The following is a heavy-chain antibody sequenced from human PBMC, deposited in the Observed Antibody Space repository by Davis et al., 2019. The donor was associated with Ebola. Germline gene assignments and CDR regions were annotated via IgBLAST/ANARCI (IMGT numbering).Heavy chain of an antibody. J-gene: IGHJ3*02. CDR1: GFTFSSYA. Sequence: PGGSLRLSCAASGFTFSSYAMHWVRQAPGKGLEWVAVISYDGSNKYYADSVKGRFTISRDNSKNTRYLQMNSLRAEDTAVYYCARTKYNWNSHAFDIWGQGTMVTVSS. D-gene: IGHD1-7*01. V-gene: IGHV3-30-3*01. CDR2: ISYDGSNK. CDR3: ARTKYNWNSHAFDI.